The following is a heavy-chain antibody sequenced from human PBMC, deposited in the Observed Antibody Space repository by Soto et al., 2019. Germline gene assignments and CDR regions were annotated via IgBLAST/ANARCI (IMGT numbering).Heavy chain of an antibody. CDR1: GSTFPTFG. Sequence: QLQLENSGGGVVQPGGSLRLSCVASGSTFPTFGIHWVRQAPGTGLEWVAVISYDGVTKYYADSVRGRFTISRDNSKNTVYLQMNGLTVDDTAVYYCAKDLETYGDYDWYSYAMDVWGQGTTVTVSS. CDR3: AKDLETYGDYDWYSYAMDV. D-gene: IGHD3-9*01. V-gene: IGHV3-30*18. J-gene: IGHJ6*02. CDR2: ISYDGVTK.